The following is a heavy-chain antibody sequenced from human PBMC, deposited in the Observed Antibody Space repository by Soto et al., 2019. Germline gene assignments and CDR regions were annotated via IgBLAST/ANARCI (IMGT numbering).Heavy chain of an antibody. D-gene: IGHD3-3*01. V-gene: IGHV3-33*01. CDR1: GFTFSSYG. Sequence: QVQLVESGGGVVQPGRSLRLSCAASGFTFSSYGMHWVRQAPGKGLERVAVIWYDGSNKYYADSVKGRFTISRDNSKNTLYLQMNSLRAEDTAVYYCARESGDYDFWSGYYEQNWFDPWGQGTLVTVSS. CDR2: IWYDGSNK. J-gene: IGHJ5*02. CDR3: ARESGDYDFWSGYYEQNWFDP.